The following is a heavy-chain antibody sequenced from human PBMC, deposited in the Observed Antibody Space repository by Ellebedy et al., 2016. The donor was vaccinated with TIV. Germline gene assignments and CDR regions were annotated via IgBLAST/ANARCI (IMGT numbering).Heavy chain of an antibody. CDR1: GGSISSGGYS. V-gene: IGHV4-30-2*01. D-gene: IGHD1-26*01. CDR2: IYHSGTT. Sequence: SETLSLXCTVSGGSISSGGYSWSWIRQPPGKGLEWIGYIYHSGTTYYNPSLKSRVTISVDRSKNHFSLSLMSVTAADTAVYYCARLEGGTFFYYYYGMDVWGQGTTVIVSS. CDR3: ARLEGGTFFYYYYGMDV. J-gene: IGHJ6*02.